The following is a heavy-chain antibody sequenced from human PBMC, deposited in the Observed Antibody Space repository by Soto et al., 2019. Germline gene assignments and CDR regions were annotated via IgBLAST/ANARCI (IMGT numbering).Heavy chain of an antibody. V-gene: IGHV1-69*01. J-gene: IGHJ6*02. CDR2: IIPIFGTA. CDR1: GGTFSSYA. D-gene: IGHD3-3*01. CDR3: AGLGGFYDFGAREYYYGMDV. Sequence: QVQLVQSGAEVKKPGSSVKVSCKASGGTFSSYAISWVRQAPGQGLEWMGGIIPIFGTANYAQKFQGRVTITADESTSTAYMELSSLRSEDTAVYYCAGLGGFYDFGAREYYYGMDVWGQGTTVTVSS.